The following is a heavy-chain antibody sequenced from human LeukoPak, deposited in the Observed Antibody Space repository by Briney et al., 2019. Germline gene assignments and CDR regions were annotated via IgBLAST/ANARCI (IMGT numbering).Heavy chain of an antibody. CDR3: ARDNYYESSGFIDY. D-gene: IGHD3-22*01. CDR1: GYTFTGYY. Sequence: ASVKVSCKASGYTFTGYYMHWVRQAPGQGLEWMGWINPNSGGTNYAQKFQGRVTMTRDTSISTAYMELSRLRSDDTAVYYCARDNYYESSGFIDYWGQGTLVTVSS. V-gene: IGHV1-2*02. J-gene: IGHJ4*02. CDR2: INPNSGGT.